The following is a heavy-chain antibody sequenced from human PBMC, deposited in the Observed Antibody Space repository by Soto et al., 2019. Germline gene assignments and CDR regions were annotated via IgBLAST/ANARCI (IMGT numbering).Heavy chain of an antibody. CDR3: ARKGAAASYAHYYMDV. V-gene: IGHV4-59*01. CDR1: GGSISPYY. Sequence: SETLSLTCTVSGGSISPYYWSWIRQPPWKGLEWIGYVYYSGNTNYNPSLESRVTISVDTSRNRFSLNLTSATAADTAVHYCARKGAAASYAHYYMDVWGRGTAVTVSS. J-gene: IGHJ6*03. D-gene: IGHD6-13*01. CDR2: VYYSGNT.